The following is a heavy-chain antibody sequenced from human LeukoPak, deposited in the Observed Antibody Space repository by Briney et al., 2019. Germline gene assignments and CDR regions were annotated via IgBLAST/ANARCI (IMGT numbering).Heavy chain of an antibody. CDR1: GFTFSSYG. J-gene: IGHJ4*02. CDR3: AKVVIDGGSGWYPDY. D-gene: IGHD6-19*01. CDR2: IWYDGSNK. V-gene: IGHV3-33*06. Sequence: GGSLRLSCAASGFTFSSYGMHWVRQAPGKGLEWAAVIWYDGSNKYYADSVKGRFTISRDNSKNTLYLQMNSLRAEDTAVYYCAKVVIDGGSGWYPDYWGQGTLVTVSS.